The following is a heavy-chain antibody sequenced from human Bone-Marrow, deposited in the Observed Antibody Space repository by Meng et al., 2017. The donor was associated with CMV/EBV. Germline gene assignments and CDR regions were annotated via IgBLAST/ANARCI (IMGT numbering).Heavy chain of an antibody. CDR1: GFTFSSYA. V-gene: IGHV3-30-3*01. CDR2: ISYDGSNK. J-gene: IGHJ4*02. CDR3: ASDIVVVPAGADYFDY. D-gene: IGHD2-2*01. Sequence: GGSLRLSCAASGFTFSSYAMHWVRQAPGKGLEWVAVISYDGSNKYYADSVKGRFTISRDNSKNTLCLQMNSLRAEDTAVYYCASDIVVVPAGADYFDYWGQGTLVTVSS.